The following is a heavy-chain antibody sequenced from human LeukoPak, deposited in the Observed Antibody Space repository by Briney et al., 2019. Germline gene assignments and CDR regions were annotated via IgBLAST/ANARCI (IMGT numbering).Heavy chain of an antibody. CDR3: ASQGSDGLFTNYYHYPMDV. D-gene: IGHD2-21*02. CDR2: ISSSSSTI. Sequence: GGSLRLSCTASGFTFSSHSMNWVRQAPGKGLEWVSYISSSSSTIYYADSVKGRFTISRDNAKNSLYLQMNSLRAEDTAVYYCASQGSDGLFTNYYHYPMDVWGQGTTVTVS. CDR1: GFTFSSHS. V-gene: IGHV3-48*01. J-gene: IGHJ6*02.